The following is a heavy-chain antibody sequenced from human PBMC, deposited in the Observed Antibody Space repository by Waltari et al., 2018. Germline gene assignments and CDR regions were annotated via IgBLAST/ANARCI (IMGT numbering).Heavy chain of an antibody. V-gene: IGHV1-2*06. CDR3: ARQSGLVAGDF. CDR2: INPKTGGT. D-gene: IGHD6-19*01. J-gene: IGHJ4*02. Sequence: QVQLVQSGAEVKKPGASVKVSCKASGYPFVGYFIHWVRQAPGQGLEWRGRINPKTGGTNYTQVFQGRVTMTRDTSISTVYMELTGLRSDDTAVYYCARQSGLVAGDFWGLGTLVTVSS. CDR1: GYPFVGYF.